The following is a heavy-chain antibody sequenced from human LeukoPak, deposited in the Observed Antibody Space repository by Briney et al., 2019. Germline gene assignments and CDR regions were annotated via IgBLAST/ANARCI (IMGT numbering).Heavy chain of an antibody. CDR1: GFTFSSYW. CDR2: IKQDGSEK. V-gene: IGHV3-7*01. J-gene: IGHJ5*02. D-gene: IGHD6-13*01. Sequence: PGGSLRLSCAASGFTFSSYWMSWVRQAPGKGLEWVANIKQDGSEKYYVDSVKGRFTISRDNAKNSLYLQMNSLRAEDTAVYYCARETVRYSSSHGWFDPWGQGTLVTVSS. CDR3: ARETVRYSSSHGWFDP.